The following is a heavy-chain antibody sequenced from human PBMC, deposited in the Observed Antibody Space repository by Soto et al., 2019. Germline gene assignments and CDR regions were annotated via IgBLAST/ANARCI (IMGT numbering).Heavy chain of an antibody. CDR3: ARGGRSSSSYYYYMDV. CDR2: INHSGST. CDR1: GGSFSGYY. V-gene: IGHV4-34*01. Sequence: QVQLQQWGAGLLKPSETLSLTCAVYGGSFSGYYWSWIRQPPGQGLEWIGEINHSGSTNYNPSLKSRVTTSVDTSKNQFSLKLSSVTAADTAVYYCARGGRSSSSYYYYMDVWGKGTTVTVSS. D-gene: IGHD6-6*01. J-gene: IGHJ6*03.